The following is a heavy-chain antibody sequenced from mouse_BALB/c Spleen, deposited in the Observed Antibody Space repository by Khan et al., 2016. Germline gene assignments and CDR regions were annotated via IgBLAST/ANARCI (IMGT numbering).Heavy chain of an antibody. Sequence: QVQLQQSGAELARPGASVKLSCKASGYTFTSYWMQWVKQRPGQGLEWIGAIYPGDGDTRYTQKFKVKATLTADKSSSTAYMQLSSLASEDAAVYYCARRGGYGPFCDWGQGTTLTVSS. CDR1: GYTFTSYW. J-gene: IGHJ2*01. CDR3: ARRGGYGPFCD. V-gene: IGHV1-87*01. CDR2: IYPGDGDT. D-gene: IGHD2-2*01.